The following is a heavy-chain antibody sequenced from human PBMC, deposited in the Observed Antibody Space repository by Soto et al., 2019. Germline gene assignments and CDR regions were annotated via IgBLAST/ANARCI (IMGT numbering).Heavy chain of an antibody. J-gene: IGHJ4*02. Sequence: PSETLSLTCTVSGGSISSSSYYWGWIRQPPGKGLKWVGSIYYSGSTYYNPSLKSRVTISVDTSKNQFSLKLSSVTAADTAVYYCARQEKDHYGSGSYYTRLVYYWGQGTLVTVSS. CDR2: IYYSGST. CDR3: ARQEKDHYGSGSYYTRLVYY. V-gene: IGHV4-39*01. D-gene: IGHD3-10*01. CDR1: GGSISSSSYY.